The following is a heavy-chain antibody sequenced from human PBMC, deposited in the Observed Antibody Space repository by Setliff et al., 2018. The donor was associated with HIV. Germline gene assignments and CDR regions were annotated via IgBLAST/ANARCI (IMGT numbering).Heavy chain of an antibody. CDR3: ARVWLTGRPRPIDY. V-gene: IGHV1-18*01. CDR2: ISAYNGNT. D-gene: IGHD7-27*01. J-gene: IGHJ4*02. CDR1: GYTFTTYA. Sequence: ASVKVSCKASGYTFTTYAMHWVRQAPGQRLEWMGWISAYNGNTKYAQKVQGRVTMTTDTSTSTAYMELRSLRSDDTAVYYCARVWLTGRPRPIDYWGQGTLVTVSS.